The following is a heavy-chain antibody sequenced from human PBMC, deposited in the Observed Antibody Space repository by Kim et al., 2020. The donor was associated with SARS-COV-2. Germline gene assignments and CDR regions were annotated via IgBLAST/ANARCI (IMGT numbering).Heavy chain of an antibody. D-gene: IGHD2-21*02. J-gene: IGHJ6*02. CDR2: MNPNSGNT. CDR3: ARAYCGGDCYALYYYYYYGMDV. V-gene: IGHV1-8*01. CDR1: GYTFTSYD. Sequence: ASVKVSCKASGYTFTSYDINWVRQATGQGLEWMGWMNPNSGNTGNAQKFQGRVTMTRNTSISTAYMELSSLRSEDTAVYYCARAYCGGDCYALYYYYYYGMDVWGQGTTVTVSS.